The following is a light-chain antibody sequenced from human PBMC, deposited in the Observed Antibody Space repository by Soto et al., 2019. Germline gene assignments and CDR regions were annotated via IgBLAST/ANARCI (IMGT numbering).Light chain of an antibody. CDR2: DAS. Sequence: EIVLTQSPATLSLSPGERATLSCRASQSVSSYLGWYQQKPGQAPRLLIYDASNRATGIPARFSGSGSGTEVSLPTSSLEHADVAVVYCRQRCNWSLTFGGGTKVEIK. CDR1: QSVSSY. CDR3: RQRCNWSLT. J-gene: IGKJ4*01. V-gene: IGKV3-11*01.